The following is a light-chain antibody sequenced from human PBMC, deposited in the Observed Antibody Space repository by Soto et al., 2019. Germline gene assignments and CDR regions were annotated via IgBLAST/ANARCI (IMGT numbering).Light chain of an antibody. CDR1: QGISSY. CDR3: QQYYSFPYT. CDR2: AAS. J-gene: IGKJ2*01. V-gene: IGKV1D-8*03. Sequence: VIWMTQSPSLLSASTGDRVTISCGMSQGISSYLAWYQQKPGKAPELLIYAASTLQSGVPSRFSGSGSGTDFTLTFSCLQSEDFATYYCQQYYSFPYTFGQGTKLEIK.